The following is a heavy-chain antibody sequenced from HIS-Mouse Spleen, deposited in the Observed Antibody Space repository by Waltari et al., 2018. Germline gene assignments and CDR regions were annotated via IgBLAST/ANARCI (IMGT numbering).Heavy chain of an antibody. Sequence: QVQLQQWGAGLLKPSETLSLTCAVYGGSFSGYYWSWIRQPPGKGLEWIGEINQSGSTNHNPSLKSRVTISVDTSKNQFSLKLSSVTAADTAVYYCARGGIVVVPAAIPFDYWGQGTLVTISS. CDR3: ARGGIVVVPAAIPFDY. V-gene: IGHV4-34*01. D-gene: IGHD2-2*02. CDR1: GGSFSGYY. CDR2: INQSGST. J-gene: IGHJ4*02.